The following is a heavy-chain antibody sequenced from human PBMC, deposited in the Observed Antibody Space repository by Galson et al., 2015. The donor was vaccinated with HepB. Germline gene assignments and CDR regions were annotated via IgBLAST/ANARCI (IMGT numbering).Heavy chain of an antibody. V-gene: IGHV1-69*13. Sequence: SVKVSCKASNYTFTTYDGIIWVRQAPGQGLEWMGGIIPIFRIANYAQNFRGRVTVTAEESTSTAYMELSSLRSEDTAVYYCARGSTITTSVYAFWGQGTLVTVSS. J-gene: IGHJ4*02. CDR2: IIPIFRIA. D-gene: IGHD4-11*01. CDR3: ARGSTITTSVYAF. CDR1: NYTFTTYD.